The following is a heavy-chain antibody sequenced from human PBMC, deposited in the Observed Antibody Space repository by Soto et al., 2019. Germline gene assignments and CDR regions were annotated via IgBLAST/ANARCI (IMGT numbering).Heavy chain of an antibody. CDR2: IWYDGSNK. CDR1: GFTFSSYG. V-gene: IGHV3-33*01. CDR3: AREEGIYSSSSPCNFDY. J-gene: IGHJ4*02. D-gene: IGHD6-6*01. Sequence: QVQMVESGGGVVQPGRSLRLSCAASGFTFSSYGMHWVRQAPGKGLEWVAVIWYDGSNKYYADSVKGRFTISRDNSKNTLYLQMNSLRAEDTAVYYCAREEGIYSSSSPCNFDYWGQGTLVTVSS.